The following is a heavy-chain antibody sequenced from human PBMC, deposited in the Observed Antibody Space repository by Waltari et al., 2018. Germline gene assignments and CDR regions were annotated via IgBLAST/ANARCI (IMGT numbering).Heavy chain of an antibody. J-gene: IGHJ4*02. V-gene: IGHV3-11*01. CDR2: ISSHSRNI. CDR3: ARGRFSSGSDY. Sequence: QVQLEESGGGLVKPGGSLRLSCAASGFTFSDFHMTWIRQAAGKGLGVVSSISSHSRNIYYADSGKGRFTVSRDNAKNVLYLQMNSLRADDTARYYCARGRFSSGSDYWGQGTQVIVSS. CDR1: GFTFSDFH. D-gene: IGHD6-19*01.